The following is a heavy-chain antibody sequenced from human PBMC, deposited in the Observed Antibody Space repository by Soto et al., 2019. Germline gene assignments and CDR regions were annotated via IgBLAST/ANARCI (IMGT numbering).Heavy chain of an antibody. D-gene: IGHD2-15*01. CDR3: AREDGYCSGGSCEESFDS. CDR2: ISAYNGNT. CDR1: GYTFTSYG. V-gene: IGHV1-18*01. Sequence: QVQLVQSGAEVKKPGASVKVSCKASGYTFTSYGISWVRQAPGQGLEWMGWISAYNGNTNYAQKLQGRVTMTTDTSTSTDYMELRSLRSDDTAVYYCAREDGYCSGGSCEESFDSWGQGTLVTVSS. J-gene: IGHJ4*02.